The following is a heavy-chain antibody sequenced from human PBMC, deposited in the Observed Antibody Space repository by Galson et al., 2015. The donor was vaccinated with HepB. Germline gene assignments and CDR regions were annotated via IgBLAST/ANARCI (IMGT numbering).Heavy chain of an antibody. D-gene: IGHD3-10*01. V-gene: IGHV1-18*01. CDR3: ARDVLHAFTV. J-gene: IGHJ3*01. Sequence: SVKVSCKASGYTFTTSGISWVRQAPGQGLEWMGWISTYSGNTNLEQKFQGRVTMTTDTSTSTAYMELRSLRSDDTALYYCARDVLHAFTVWGQGTMVTVSS. CDR1: GYTFTTSG. CDR2: ISTYSGNT.